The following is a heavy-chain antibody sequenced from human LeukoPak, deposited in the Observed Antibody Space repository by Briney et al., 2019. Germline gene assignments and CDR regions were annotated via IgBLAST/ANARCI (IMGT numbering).Heavy chain of an antibody. CDR3: ARAPHDYGGNSAYY. CDR1: GGSISSGGYY. V-gene: IGHV4-31*03. J-gene: IGHJ4*02. CDR2: IYYSGST. Sequence: SETLSLTCTVSGGSISSGGYYWSWNRQHPGKGLEWIGYIYYSGSTYYNPSLKSRVTISVDTSKNQFSLKLSSVTAADTAVYYCARAPHDYGGNSAYYWGQGTLVTVSS. D-gene: IGHD4-17*01.